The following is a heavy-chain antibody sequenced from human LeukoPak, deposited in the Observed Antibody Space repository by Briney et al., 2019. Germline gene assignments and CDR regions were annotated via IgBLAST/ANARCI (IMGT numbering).Heavy chain of an antibody. V-gene: IGHV3-53*04. J-gene: IGHJ6*02. Sequence: PGGSLRLSCAASGFTLSSNYMRWVRQAPGKGLEWVSVIYSGSSTYYADSVKGRFPISRQNSKNTLDLQMNSLRPEDTAVYYCARDGRYCIITSCYGYYGMDVWGQGTTVTVTS. CDR3: ARDGRYCIITSCYGYYGMDV. CDR2: IYSGSST. D-gene: IGHD2-2*01. CDR1: GFTLSSNY.